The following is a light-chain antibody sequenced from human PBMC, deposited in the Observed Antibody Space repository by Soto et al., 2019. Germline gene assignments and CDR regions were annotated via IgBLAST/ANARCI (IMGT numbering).Light chain of an antibody. CDR3: QKYNSASWS. CDR2: AAS. CDR1: QSISSF. Sequence: DLQITRSPCCVSASXGRRHSITXXASQSISSFLNWYQQKPGKVPKLLIYAASSLQSGVPSRFSGSGSGTDFTLTISSLQPEDVATYYCQKYNSASWSFGQGTKVDIK. J-gene: IGKJ1*01. V-gene: IGKV1-27*01.